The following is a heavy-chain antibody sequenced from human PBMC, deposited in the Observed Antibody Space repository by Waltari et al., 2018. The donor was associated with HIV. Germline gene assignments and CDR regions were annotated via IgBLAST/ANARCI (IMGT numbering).Heavy chain of an antibody. CDR1: GGPISSGSYY. CDR3: AGSSGYHGGDY. J-gene: IGHJ4*02. CDR2: IYTSGST. Sequence: QVQLQESGPGLVKPSQTLSLTCTVPGGPISSGSYYWSWIRQPAGKGLEWIGRIYTSGSTNYNPSLKSRVTISVDTSKNQFSLKLSSVTAADTAVYYCAGSSGYHGGDYWGQGTLVTVSS. D-gene: IGHD5-12*01. V-gene: IGHV4-61*02.